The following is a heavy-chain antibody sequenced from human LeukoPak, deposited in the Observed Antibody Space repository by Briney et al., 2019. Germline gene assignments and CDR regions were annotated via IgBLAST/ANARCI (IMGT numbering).Heavy chain of an antibody. CDR2: ITSSSRYT. D-gene: IGHD1-1*01. CDR3: ATSPGELEFDY. V-gene: IGHV3-21*01. CDR1: GFTFSSYS. J-gene: IGHJ4*02. Sequence: WGSLRLSCATSGFTFSSYSMNWVRRAPGQGLDWVSSITSSSRYTYYADSVKGRFTISRDNAKNSLYLQMNSLRAEDTAIYYCATSPGELEFDYWGQGTLVTVSS.